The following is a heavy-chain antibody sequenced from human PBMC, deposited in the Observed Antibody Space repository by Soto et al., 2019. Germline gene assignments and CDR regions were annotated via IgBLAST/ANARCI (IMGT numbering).Heavy chain of an antibody. D-gene: IGHD2-15*01. CDR3: ARAPLLSAETLHENYFDD. CDR1: GGTFGNSG. V-gene: IGHV1-69*01. J-gene: IGHJ4*02. Sequence: QVQLVQSGAEVKKPGSSLKVSCKASGGTFGNSGVSWVRQAPGQGPEWMGGIIPIFDTTNYAQKFQGRVTSSAVDSTSYMELSSLRSEDMAVYYCARAPLLSAETLHENYFDDWGQGTQVTVSS. CDR2: IIPIFDTT.